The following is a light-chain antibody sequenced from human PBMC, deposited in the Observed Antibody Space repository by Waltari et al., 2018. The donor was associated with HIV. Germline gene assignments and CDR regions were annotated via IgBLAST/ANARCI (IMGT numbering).Light chain of an antibody. J-gene: IGLJ3*02. V-gene: IGLV2-14*03. Sequence: QSALTQPDSVSGSPGQSITISCTGSSNDVGGYNYVSWYQQHPGKAPRLMIYDVSTRPSGVSDRFSGSKSGDTASLTISGLQPEDEADYYCESYTSTSVWVFGGGTRLTVL. CDR3: ESYTSTSVWV. CDR2: DVS. CDR1: SNDVGGYNY.